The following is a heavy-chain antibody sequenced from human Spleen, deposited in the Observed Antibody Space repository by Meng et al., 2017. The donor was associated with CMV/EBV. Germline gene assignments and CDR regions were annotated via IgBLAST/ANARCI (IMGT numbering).Heavy chain of an antibody. J-gene: IGHJ4*02. CDR1: GFTFSSYA. Sequence: GESLKISCAASGFTFSSYAMSWVRQAPGKGLEWVSAISGSGGSTYYADSVKGRFTISRDNSKNTLYLQMNSLRAEDTAVYYCAKRGLTYCSGGTCYYFDYWGQGTLVTVSS. D-gene: IGHD2-15*01. CDR3: AKRGLTYCSGGTCYYFDY. V-gene: IGHV3-23*01. CDR2: ISGSGGST.